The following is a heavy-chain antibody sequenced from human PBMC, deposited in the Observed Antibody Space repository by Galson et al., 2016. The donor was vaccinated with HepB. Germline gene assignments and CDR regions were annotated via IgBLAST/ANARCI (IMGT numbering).Heavy chain of an antibody. CDR2: IWQNGVNK. J-gene: IGHJ4*02. Sequence: SLRLSCAASGFAFRSHGTQWVRQAPGKGLEWVAVIWQNGVNKYYADFVKGRFTMSRDDSKNTLYLQMNNLRIEDTAVYFCAREIVPFTGLDYWGQGTLVTVSS. V-gene: IGHV3-33*01. CDR3: AREIVPFTGLDY. D-gene: IGHD2-8*02. CDR1: GFAFRSHG.